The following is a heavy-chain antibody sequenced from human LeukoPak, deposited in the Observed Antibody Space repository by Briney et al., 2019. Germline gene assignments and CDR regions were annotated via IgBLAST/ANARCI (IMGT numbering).Heavy chain of an antibody. CDR2: INHSGST. CDR1: GGSFSGYY. D-gene: IGHD1-1*01. J-gene: IGHJ4*02. V-gene: IGHV4-34*01. CDR3: ASPTGTFDY. Sequence: PSETLSLTCAVYGGSFSGYYWSWIRQPPGKGLEWIGEINHSGSTYYNPSLKSRVTISVDTSKNQFSLKLSSVTAADTAVYYCASPTGTFDYWGQGTLVTVSS.